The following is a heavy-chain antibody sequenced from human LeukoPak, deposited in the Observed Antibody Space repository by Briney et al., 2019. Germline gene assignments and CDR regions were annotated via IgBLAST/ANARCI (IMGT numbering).Heavy chain of an antibody. CDR2: ISSSSSTI. V-gene: IGHV3-48*04. CDR1: GFTFSSYS. Sequence: GGSLRLSCAASGFTFSSYSMNWVRQAPGKGLEWVSYISSSSSTIYYADSVKGRFTISRDNAKNSLYLQMNSLRAEDTAVYYCARGRYDILTGYPSSDYWGQGTLVTVSS. J-gene: IGHJ4*02. CDR3: ARGRYDILTGYPSSDY. D-gene: IGHD3-9*01.